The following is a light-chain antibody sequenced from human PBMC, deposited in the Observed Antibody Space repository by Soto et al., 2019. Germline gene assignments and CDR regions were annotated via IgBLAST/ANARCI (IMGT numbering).Light chain of an antibody. J-gene: IGKJ1*01. V-gene: IGKV3-15*01. Sequence: EIVMTQSPATLSVSLGERVTLSCRASQSVSSSLAWYQQKPGQPPRLLIYGASTRATGIPARFSASGSGTEFTLIISGLQSEDFAVYYCQQYKDWPRTFGQGTKVDNK. CDR1: QSVSSS. CDR3: QQYKDWPRT. CDR2: GAS.